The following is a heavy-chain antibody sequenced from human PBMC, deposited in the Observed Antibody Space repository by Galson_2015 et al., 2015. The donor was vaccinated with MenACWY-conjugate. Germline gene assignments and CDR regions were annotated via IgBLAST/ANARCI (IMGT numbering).Heavy chain of an antibody. J-gene: IGHJ4*02. D-gene: IGHD1-26*01. CDR3: ARETSGTYFAVDY. CDR1: GGSFSGYY. CDR2: INESGTT. V-gene: IGHV4-34*01. Sequence: SETLSLTCAVYGGSFSGYYWSWIRQPPGKGLEWIGEINESGTTNYNPSLKTRVTISVDTSKNQFSLKLSAVTAADTAIYYCARETSGTYFAVDYWGRGTLVTVSS.